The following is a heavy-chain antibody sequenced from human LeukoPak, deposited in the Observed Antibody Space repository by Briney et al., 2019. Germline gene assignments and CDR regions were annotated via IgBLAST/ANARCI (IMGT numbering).Heavy chain of an antibody. V-gene: IGHV3-33*01. D-gene: IGHD3-9*01. J-gene: IGHJ6*02. CDR3: SREYFDWSRNYYYGMDV. Sequence: GGSLRLSCAASGFTFNNYGMHWVRQAPGKGLEWMALIWYDGSNKYYADSVKGRFTISRDNSKNRLYLQMNSLRAEDTAVYYCSREYFDWSRNYYYGMDVWGQGTTVTVSS. CDR2: IWYDGSNK. CDR1: GFTFNNYG.